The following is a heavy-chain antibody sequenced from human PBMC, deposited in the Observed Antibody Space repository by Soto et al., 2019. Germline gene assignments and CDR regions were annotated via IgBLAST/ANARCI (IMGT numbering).Heavy chain of an antibody. CDR3: ARAPYSSSWPTNWFDP. Sequence: GGSLRLSCAASGFTFSSYSMNWVRQAPGKGLEWVSSISSSSSYIYYADSVKGRFTISRDNAKNSLYLQMNSLRAEDTAVYYCARAPYSSSWPTNWFDPWGQGTLVTVSS. V-gene: IGHV3-21*01. CDR2: ISSSSSYI. CDR1: GFTFSSYS. D-gene: IGHD6-13*01. J-gene: IGHJ5*02.